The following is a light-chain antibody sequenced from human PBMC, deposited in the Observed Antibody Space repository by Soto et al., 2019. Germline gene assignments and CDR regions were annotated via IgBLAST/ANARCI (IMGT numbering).Light chain of an antibody. J-gene: IGLJ1*01. CDR1: SSNIGDNY. CDR3: GTWDLSLGADV. CDR2: ETN. V-gene: IGLV1-51*02. Sequence: QSVLTQPPSVSAAPGQKVTISCSGSSSNIGDNYVSWYQHLPGTAPKLLIYETNKRPSGIPDRFSGSKSGTLATLGITGLQTGDEADYYCGTWDLSLGADVFGTGTKVTV.